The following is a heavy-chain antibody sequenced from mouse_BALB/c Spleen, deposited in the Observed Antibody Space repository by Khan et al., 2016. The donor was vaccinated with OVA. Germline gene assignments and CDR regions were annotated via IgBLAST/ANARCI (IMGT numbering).Heavy chain of an antibody. Sequence: QIQLVQSGPELKKPGETVRISCKASGYTFTTAGIQWVQKMPGKGLKWIGWINTHSGVPKYAEDFKGRFAFSLEISVNTAYLQITNLKNEDTATXCCARGEAAYYRNDGRATEYWGQGTSVTVSS. CDR1: GYTFTTAG. V-gene: IGHV9-4*02. CDR3: ARGEAAYYRNDGRATEY. D-gene: IGHD2-14*01. J-gene: IGHJ4*01. CDR2: INTHSGVP.